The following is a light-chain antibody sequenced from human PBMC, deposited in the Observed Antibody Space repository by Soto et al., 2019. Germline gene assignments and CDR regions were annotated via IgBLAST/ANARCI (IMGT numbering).Light chain of an antibody. CDR2: RNN. J-gene: IGLJ3*02. Sequence: QSVLTQSPSASGTPGQRVTISCSGSSSNIGSNTVSWYQQVPGAAPKPLMYRNNQRPSGVPDRFSGSKSGTSASLAISGLQSEDEAVYYCAAWDDSLNGWVFGGGTKLTVL. CDR1: SSNIGSNT. V-gene: IGLV1-44*01. CDR3: AAWDDSLNGWV.